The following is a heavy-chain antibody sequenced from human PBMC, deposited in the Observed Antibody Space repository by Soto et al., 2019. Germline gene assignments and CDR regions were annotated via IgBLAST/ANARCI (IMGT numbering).Heavy chain of an antibody. V-gene: IGHV4-31*03. CDR3: ARVNDILTGYYSDY. CDR1: GGSISSGGYY. CDR2: IYYSGST. D-gene: IGHD3-9*01. J-gene: IGHJ4*02. Sequence: PSETLSLTCTVSGGSISSGGYYWSWIRQHPGKGLEWIGYIYYSGSTYYNPSLKSRVTISVDTSKNQFSLKLSSVTAADTAVYYCARVNDILTGYYSDYWGQGTLVIVSS.